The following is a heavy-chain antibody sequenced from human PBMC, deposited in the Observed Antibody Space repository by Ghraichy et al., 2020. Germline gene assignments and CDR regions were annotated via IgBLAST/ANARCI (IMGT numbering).Heavy chain of an antibody. CDR1: GGSISSGGYY. J-gene: IGHJ6*03. CDR2: IYYSGST. CDR3: ARDSPDYMDG. Sequence: SETLSLTCTVSGGSISSGGYYWSWIRQHPGKGLEWIGYIYYSGSTYYNPSLKSRVTISVDTSKNQFSLKLSAVTAADTAVYYCARDSPDYMDGWGKGTTVTVSS. V-gene: IGHV4-31*03.